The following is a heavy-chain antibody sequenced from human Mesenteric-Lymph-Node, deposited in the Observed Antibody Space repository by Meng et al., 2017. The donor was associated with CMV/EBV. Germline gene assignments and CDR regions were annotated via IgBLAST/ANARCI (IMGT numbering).Heavy chain of an antibody. CDR1: GLTFTNYA. V-gene: IGHV3-23*03. CDR3: ARACSSTSCFDP. CDR2: INSGGGII. D-gene: IGHD2-2*01. J-gene: IGHJ5*02. Sequence: SCAASGLTFTNYAMNWVRQGPGKGLEWVSMINSGGGIIYYADSVRGRFTISRDNSGNTLYLQMNSLRAEDTAVYYCARACSSTSCFDPWGQGTLVTVSS.